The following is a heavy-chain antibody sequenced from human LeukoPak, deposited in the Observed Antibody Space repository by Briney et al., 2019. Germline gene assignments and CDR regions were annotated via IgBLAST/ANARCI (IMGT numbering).Heavy chain of an antibody. CDR2: INQDGNSQ. D-gene: IGHD1-26*01. CDR3: ARYREGSDY. V-gene: IGHV3-7*01. CDR1: GFAFSSYW. J-gene: IGHJ4*02. Sequence: GGSLRLSCEASGFAFSSYWASWVRQAPGKGLEWVANINQDGNSQNYVDSVRGRFTISKDNAKNSVYLQMNSLRAEDTAVYYCARYREGSDYWGQGTLVTVSS.